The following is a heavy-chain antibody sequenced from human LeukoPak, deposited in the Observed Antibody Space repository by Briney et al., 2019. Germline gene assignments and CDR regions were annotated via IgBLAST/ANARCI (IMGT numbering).Heavy chain of an antibody. CDR3: ARGDFWSGRDY. V-gene: IGHV4-61*01. CDR1: GGSVSSDSYY. D-gene: IGHD3-3*01. J-gene: IGHJ4*02. Sequence: SETLSLTCTVSGGSVSSDSYYWSWIRQPPGKGLEWIGYIYYSGSTNYNPSLKSRVTISVDTSKNQFSLKLSSVTAADTAVYYCARGDFWSGRDYWGQGTLVTVSS. CDR2: IYYSGST.